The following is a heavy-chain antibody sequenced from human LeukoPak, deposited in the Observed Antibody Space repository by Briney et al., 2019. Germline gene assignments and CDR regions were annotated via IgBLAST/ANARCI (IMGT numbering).Heavy chain of an antibody. CDR3: ARTYYYDSSGPPDAFDI. V-gene: IGHV3-23*01. CDR1: GLTFSSYA. D-gene: IGHD3-22*01. CDR2: ISGCGGST. J-gene: IGHJ3*02. Sequence: GGSLTLSCAPSGLTFSSYAVSWVRQAAGKGREWVSAISGCGGSTYYADSVKVRFPISRDNSKNARYLQMNSLRAEDTAVYYCARTYYYDSSGPPDAFDIWGEGTMVTVSS.